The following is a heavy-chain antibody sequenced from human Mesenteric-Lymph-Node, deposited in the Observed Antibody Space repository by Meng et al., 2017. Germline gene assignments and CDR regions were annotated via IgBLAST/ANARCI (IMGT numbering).Heavy chain of an antibody. Sequence: ASVKVSCKASGYTFTSYYMHWVRQAPGQGLEWMGRINPNSGGTNYAQKFQGRVTMTRDTSISTAYMELSRLRSDDTAVYYCARAPRRIAAALWGDYWGQGTLVTVSS. V-gene: IGHV1-2*06. CDR2: INPNSGGT. J-gene: IGHJ4*02. D-gene: IGHD6-13*01. CDR3: ARAPRRIAAALWGDY. CDR1: GYTFTSYY.